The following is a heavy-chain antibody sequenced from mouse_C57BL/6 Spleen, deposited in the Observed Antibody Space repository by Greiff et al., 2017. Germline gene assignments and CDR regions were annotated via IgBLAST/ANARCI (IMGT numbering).Heavy chain of an antibody. V-gene: IGHV1-4*01. J-gene: IGHJ2*01. D-gene: IGHD1-1*01. Sequence: QVQLQQSGAELARPGASVKMSCKASGYTFTSYTMHWVKQRPGQGLEWIGYINPSSGYTKYNQKFKDKATLAADKSSSTAYMQLSSLTSEDSAVYSCAREGYYGSSYLDYWGQGTTLTVSS. CDR2: INPSSGYT. CDR1: GYTFTSYT. CDR3: AREGYYGSSYLDY.